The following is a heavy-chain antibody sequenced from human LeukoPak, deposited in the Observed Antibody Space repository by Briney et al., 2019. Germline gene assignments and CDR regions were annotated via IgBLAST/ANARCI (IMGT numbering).Heavy chain of an antibody. CDR3: ARARGYFDWLLSFYFDY. CDR2: IYPGDSDT. CDR1: GYSFTSYW. D-gene: IGHD3-9*01. V-gene: IGHV5-51*01. J-gene: IGHJ4*02. Sequence: GESLKISCKGSGYSFTSYWIGWVRQMPGKGLEWMGIIYPGDSDTRYSPSFQGRVTISADKSISTAYLQWSSLKASDTAMYYCARARGYFDWLLSFYFDYWGQGTLVTVSS.